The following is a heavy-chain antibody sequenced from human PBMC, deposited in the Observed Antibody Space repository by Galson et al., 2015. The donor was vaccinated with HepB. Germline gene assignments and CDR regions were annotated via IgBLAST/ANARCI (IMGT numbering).Heavy chain of an antibody. CDR3: ASSDFWSGYYFDQ. V-gene: IGHV1-2*02. J-gene: IGHJ4*02. Sequence: SVKVSCKVSGYTFTVYYLHWVRQAPGQGLEWMGWINPNSGGTNYAQKFQGRVTMTRDTSISTAYMELSRLRSDDTAVYYCASSDFWSGYYFDQWGQGTLVTVSS. CDR1: GYTFTVYY. CDR2: INPNSGGT. D-gene: IGHD3-3*01.